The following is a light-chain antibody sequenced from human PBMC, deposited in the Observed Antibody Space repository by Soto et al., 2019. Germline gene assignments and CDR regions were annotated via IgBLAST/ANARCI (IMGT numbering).Light chain of an antibody. Sequence: QSALTQPASGSGSPGQSITISCTGTSSDVGGYNYVSWYQHHPGKVPQLMIYDVSNRPSGVSNRFSGSKSGNTASLTISGLQAEDEADYYRYSYTSSNTYVFGTGTKVTVL. CDR1: SSDVGGYNY. CDR3: YSYTSSNTYV. V-gene: IGLV2-14*03. CDR2: DVS. J-gene: IGLJ1*01.